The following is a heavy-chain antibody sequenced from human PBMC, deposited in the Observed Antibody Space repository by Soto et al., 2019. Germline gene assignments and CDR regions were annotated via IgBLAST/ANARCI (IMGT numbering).Heavy chain of an antibody. CDR2: IKQDGSEK. CDR1: GFTFSSYW. Sequence: PGGSLRLSCAASGFTFSSYWMSWVRQAPGKGLEWVANIKQDGSEKYYVDSVKGRFTISRDNAKNSLYPQMNSLRAEDTAVYYCARDGQLVINYFDYWGQGTLVTVSS. D-gene: IGHD6-13*01. V-gene: IGHV3-7*01. J-gene: IGHJ4*02. CDR3: ARDGQLVINYFDY.